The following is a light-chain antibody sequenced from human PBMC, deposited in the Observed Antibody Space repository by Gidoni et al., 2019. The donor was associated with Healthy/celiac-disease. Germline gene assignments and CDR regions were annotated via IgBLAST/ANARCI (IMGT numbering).Light chain of an antibody. V-gene: IGKV1-5*01. J-gene: IGKJ1*01. CDR3: QQSRT. CDR2: DAS. CDR1: QSISSW. Sequence: DIKMTQSPSTLSASVGDRVTITCRASQSISSWLAWYQQKPGKAPKLLIYDASSLESGVPSRFSGSGSGTEFTLTISSLQPDDFATYYCQQSRTFGQGTKVEIK.